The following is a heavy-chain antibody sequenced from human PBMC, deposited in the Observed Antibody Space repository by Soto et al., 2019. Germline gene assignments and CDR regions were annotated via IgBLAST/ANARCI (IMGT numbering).Heavy chain of an antibody. Sequence: EVQLLESGGGLVQPGGSLRLSCAASGFTFSSYALSWVRHAPGKGLEWVSAISGSGGSTYYADSVKGRFTISRDNSNNTLYLQINSLRAEDSAVYYCPTDLDHDFGSGYPYGMDVWGHGTTVTVSS. J-gene: IGHJ6*02. V-gene: IGHV3-23*01. CDR3: PTDLDHDFGSGYPYGMDV. CDR2: ISGSGGST. CDR1: GFTFSSYA. D-gene: IGHD3-3*01.